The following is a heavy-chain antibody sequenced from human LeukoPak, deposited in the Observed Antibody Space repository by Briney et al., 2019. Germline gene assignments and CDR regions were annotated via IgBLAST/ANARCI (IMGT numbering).Heavy chain of an antibody. CDR3: ARGYYYDSSGYYYEA. J-gene: IGHJ5*02. CDR1: GYTFTSYY. V-gene: IGHV1-2*02. Sequence: ASVKVSCKASGYTFTSYYMHWVRQAPGQGLEWMGWINPNSGGTNYAQKFQGRVTMTRDTSISTAYMELSRLRSDDTAVYYCARGYYYDSSGYYYEAWGQGTLVTVSS. D-gene: IGHD3-22*01. CDR2: INPNSGGT.